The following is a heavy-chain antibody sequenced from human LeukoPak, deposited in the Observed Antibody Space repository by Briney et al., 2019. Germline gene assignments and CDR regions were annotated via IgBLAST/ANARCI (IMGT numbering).Heavy chain of an antibody. Sequence: AGGSLRLSCAASGFNFSIYVMHWVRQAPGKGLEWVTFVRFDQSATVYADSVQGRFAISRDNSKNTVYLQMNSLRVEDTALYFCVKDQGECPGSRCYLRFLEYWGQGTLVIVS. J-gene: IGHJ4*02. CDR3: VKDQGECPGSRCYLRFLEY. CDR2: VRFDQSAT. D-gene: IGHD3-3*01. V-gene: IGHV3-30*02. CDR1: GFNFSIYV.